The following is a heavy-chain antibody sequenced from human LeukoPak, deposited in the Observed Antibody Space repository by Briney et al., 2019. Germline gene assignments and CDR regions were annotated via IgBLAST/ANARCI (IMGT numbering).Heavy chain of an antibody. CDR2: ISSSSSYI. CDR3: AGSVTTNFDY. V-gene: IGHV3-21*01. Sequence: GRSLRLSCAASGFTFSSYTMNWVRQAPGKGLEWVSSISSSSSYIYYADSMKGRFTISRDNAKNTLYLQMNSLRAEDTAVYYCAGSVTTNFDYWGQGTLVTVSS. CDR1: GFTFSSYT. D-gene: IGHD4-17*01. J-gene: IGHJ4*02.